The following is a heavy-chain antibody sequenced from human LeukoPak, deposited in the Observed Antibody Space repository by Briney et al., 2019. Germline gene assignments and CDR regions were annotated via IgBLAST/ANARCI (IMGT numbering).Heavy chain of an antibody. CDR1: GGSISSSSYY. V-gene: IGHV4-39*01. J-gene: IGHJ3*02. CDR3: ARLTYYYDSSGYYDAFDI. CDR2: IYYSGST. Sequence: PSETLSLTCTVSGGSISSSSYYWGWIRQPPGKGLEWIGSIYYSGSTYYNPSLKRGVTISVDTSNNQFSLKVSSVSAADRAVYYCARLTYYYDSSGYYDAFDIWGQGTMVTVSS. D-gene: IGHD3-22*01.